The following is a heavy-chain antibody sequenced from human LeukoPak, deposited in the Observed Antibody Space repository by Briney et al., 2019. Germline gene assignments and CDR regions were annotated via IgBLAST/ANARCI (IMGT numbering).Heavy chain of an antibody. CDR2: INPNSGGT. CDR3: ARGGAVRGYKYYFDY. CDR1: GYTFTGYY. D-gene: IGHD3-22*01. V-gene: IGHV1-2*02. Sequence: GASVKVSCKASGYTFTGYYMHWVRQAPGQGLEWMGWINPNSGGTNYAQKFQGRVTMTRGTSISTAYMELSRLRSDDTAVYYCARGGAVRGYKYYFDYWGQGTLVTVSS. J-gene: IGHJ4*02.